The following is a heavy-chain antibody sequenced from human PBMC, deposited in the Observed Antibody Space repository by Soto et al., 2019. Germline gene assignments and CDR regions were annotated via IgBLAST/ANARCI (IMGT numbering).Heavy chain of an antibody. CDR1: GYPFPGYG. CDR2: ISAYNGNT. D-gene: IGHD3-3*01. CDR3: ARDVLRCLEGPDNWFDP. Sequence: SVKVACKASGYPFPGYGISWVRQAPGQRPEWMGWISAYNGNTNYAQKLPGRVTMTTDTSTSTAYMELRILRSDDTAVSYCARDVLRCLEGPDNWFDPWGQGTLVTVSS. V-gene: IGHV1-18*01. J-gene: IGHJ5*02.